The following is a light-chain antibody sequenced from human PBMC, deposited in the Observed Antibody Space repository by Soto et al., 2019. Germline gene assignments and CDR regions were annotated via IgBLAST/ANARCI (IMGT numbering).Light chain of an antibody. V-gene: IGLV2-14*01. J-gene: IGLJ1*01. CDR1: SSDVGGYNY. Sequence: SALTQPASVSGSPGQSITISCTGTSSDVGGYNYVSWYQQHPGKAPKLMIYEVSNRPSGVSNRFSGSKSGNTASLTISGLQAEDEADYYCSSYTSSSIDYFFGTGTKLTVL. CDR3: SSYTSSSIDYF. CDR2: EVS.